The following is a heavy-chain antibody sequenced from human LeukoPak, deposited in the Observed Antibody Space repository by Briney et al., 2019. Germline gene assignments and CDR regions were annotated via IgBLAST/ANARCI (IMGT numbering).Heavy chain of an antibody. CDR1: GGSISSYH. D-gene: IGHD1-26*01. CDR3: ARGYSGSYIYY. J-gene: IGHJ4*02. CDR2: IYYSGST. V-gene: IGHV4-59*01. Sequence: SETLSLTCTVSGGSISSYHWSWIRQPPGKGLEWIGYIYYSGSTNYNPSLKSRVTISADTSKNQFSLKLSSVTAADTAVYYCARGYSGSYIYYWGQGTLVTVSS.